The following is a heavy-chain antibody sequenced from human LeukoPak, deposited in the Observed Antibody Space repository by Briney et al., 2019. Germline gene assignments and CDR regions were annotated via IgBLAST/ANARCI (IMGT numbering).Heavy chain of an antibody. D-gene: IGHD3-22*01. CDR2: IYSGGST. V-gene: IGHV3-53*01. Sequence: PGGSLRLSCAASGFTVSSNYMNWVRQAPGKGLEWVSVIYSGGSTYSADSVKGRFTISRDNSKNTLYLQMSSLRAEDTAVYYCARESVNYDSSGYYYRVAAFAIWGQGTMVTVSS. J-gene: IGHJ3*02. CDR1: GFTVSSNY. CDR3: ARESVNYDSSGYYYRVAAFAI.